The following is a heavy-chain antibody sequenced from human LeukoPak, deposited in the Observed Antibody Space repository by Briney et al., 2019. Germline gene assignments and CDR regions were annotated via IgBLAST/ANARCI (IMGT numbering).Heavy chain of an antibody. CDR2: ISAYNGNT. J-gene: IGHJ6*02. Sequence: ASVKVSCKASGYSFTSYDINWVRQAPGQGLEWMGWISAYNGNTNYAQKLQGRVTMTTDTSTSTAYMELRSLRSDDTAVYYCARKDDILTPYGMDVWGQGTTVTVSS. CDR1: GYSFTSYD. CDR3: ARKDDILTPYGMDV. D-gene: IGHD3-9*01. V-gene: IGHV1-18*01.